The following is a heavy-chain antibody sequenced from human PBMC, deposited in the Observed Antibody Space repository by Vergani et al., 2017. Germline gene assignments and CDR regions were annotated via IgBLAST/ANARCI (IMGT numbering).Heavy chain of an antibody. CDR1: GYTFSSYD. Sequence: QVQLVQSGAEVKKPGASVKVSCKASGYTFSSYDINWVRQATGQGLEWMGWMNPNSGNTGYAQKFQGRVTMTRNTSISTAYMELSSLRSEDTAVYYCARGLHGFNYYYYYMDVWGKGTTVTVSS. V-gene: IGHV1-8*01. CDR3: ARGLHGFNYYYYYMDV. J-gene: IGHJ6*03. D-gene: IGHD3-10*01. CDR2: MNPNSGNT.